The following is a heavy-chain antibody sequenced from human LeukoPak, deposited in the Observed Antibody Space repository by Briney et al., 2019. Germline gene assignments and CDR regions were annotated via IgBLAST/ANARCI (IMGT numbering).Heavy chain of an antibody. Sequence: ASVKVSYKASGYTFTSYGISWVRQAPGQGLEWMGWISAYNGNTNYAQKLQGRVTMTTDTSTSTAYMELRSLRSDDTAVYYCARDPEDTMVRGVADGLDVWGQGTTVTVSS. D-gene: IGHD3-10*01. V-gene: IGHV1-18*01. J-gene: IGHJ6*02. CDR2: ISAYNGNT. CDR3: ARDPEDTMVRGVADGLDV. CDR1: GYTFTSYG.